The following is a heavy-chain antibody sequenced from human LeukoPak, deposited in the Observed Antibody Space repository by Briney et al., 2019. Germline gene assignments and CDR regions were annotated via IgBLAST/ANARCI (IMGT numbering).Heavy chain of an antibody. J-gene: IGHJ4*02. Sequence: PSETLSLTCTVSGGSISSSSYYWVWIRQPPGKGLEWIGSIYYSGSTYYNTSLKSRVTISVDTSKNQFSLKLSSVTAADTAVYYCARRDGLYYFDYWGQGTLVTVSS. CDR2: IYYSGST. CDR1: GGSISSSSYY. CDR3: ARRDGLYYFDY. V-gene: IGHV4-39*01. D-gene: IGHD2-8*01.